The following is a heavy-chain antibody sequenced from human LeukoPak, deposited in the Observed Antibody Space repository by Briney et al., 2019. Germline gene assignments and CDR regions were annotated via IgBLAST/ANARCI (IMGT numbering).Heavy chain of an antibody. J-gene: IGHJ3*02. CDR3: ASTPRTTVVTKDAFDI. CDR2: INPSGGST. Sequence: ASVKVSCKASGYTYTSYYMHWVRQAPGQGLEWMGIINPSGGSTSYAQKFQGRVTMTRDMSTSTVYMELSSLRSEDTAVYYCASTPRTTVVTKDAFDIWGQGTMVTVSS. CDR1: GYTYTSYY. V-gene: IGHV1-46*01. D-gene: IGHD4-23*01.